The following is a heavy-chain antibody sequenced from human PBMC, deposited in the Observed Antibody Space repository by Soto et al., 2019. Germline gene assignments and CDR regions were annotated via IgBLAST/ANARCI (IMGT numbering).Heavy chain of an antibody. V-gene: IGHV3-23*01. CDR3: ARGQRALITYGPFDP. D-gene: IGHD4-17*01. CDR2: FSGTGGYT. J-gene: IGHJ5*02. CDR1: GFTFSHYA. Sequence: GGSLRLSCAASGFTFSHYAMSWVRQAPGKGLEWVSTFSGTGGYTYYTDSVKGRFTISRDESKNTLFLHMNSLRAADTAGYYCARGQRALITYGPFDPWGQGTLVTVSS.